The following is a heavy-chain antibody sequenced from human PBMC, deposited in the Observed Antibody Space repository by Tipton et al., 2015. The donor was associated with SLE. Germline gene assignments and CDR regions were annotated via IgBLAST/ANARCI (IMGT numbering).Heavy chain of an antibody. J-gene: IGHJ4*02. V-gene: IGHV4-4*02. D-gene: IGHD6-19*01. CDR3: ARAGYSSGWYGRGFDN. CDR1: GGSISSSNW. CDR2: IYHSGST. Sequence: TLSLTCGVSGGSISSSNWWTWVRQSSDKGLEWIGEIYHSGSTTYNPSLESRVTISVDTSKNQFSLILTSVTAADTALYYCARAGYSSGWYGRGFDNWGQGTLVTVSS.